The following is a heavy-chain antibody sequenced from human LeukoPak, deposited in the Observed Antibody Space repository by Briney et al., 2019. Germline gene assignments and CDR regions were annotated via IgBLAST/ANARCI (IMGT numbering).Heavy chain of an antibody. D-gene: IGHD3-10*01. CDR2: ISAYNGNT. V-gene: IGHV1-18*01. Sequence: ASVKVSCKASGGTFSSYAISWVRQAPGQGLEWMGWISAYNGNTNYAQKLQGRVTMTTDTSTSTAYMELRSLRSDDTAVYYCARDLSMVRGAGSSVNWFDPWGQGTLVTVSS. CDR3: ARDLSMVRGAGSSVNWFDP. J-gene: IGHJ5*02. CDR1: GGTFSSYA.